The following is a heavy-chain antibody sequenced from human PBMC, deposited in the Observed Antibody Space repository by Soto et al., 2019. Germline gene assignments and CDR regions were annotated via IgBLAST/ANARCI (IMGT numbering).Heavy chain of an antibody. J-gene: IGHJ6*02. CDR1: GGSISSSSYY. V-gene: IGHV4-39*01. CDR2: IYYSGST. D-gene: IGHD6-19*01. Sequence: SETLSLTCTVSGGSISSSSYYWGWIRQPPGKGLEWIGSIYYSGSTYYNPSLKSRVTISVDTSKNQFSLKLSSVTAADTAVYYCARPSCFPDSGCPPGDYYYGMDVWGQGTTVTVSS. CDR3: ARPSCFPDSGCPPGDYYYGMDV.